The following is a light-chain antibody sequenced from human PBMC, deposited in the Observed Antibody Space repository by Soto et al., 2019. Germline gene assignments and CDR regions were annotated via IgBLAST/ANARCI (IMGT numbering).Light chain of an antibody. J-gene: IGKJ4*01. Sequence: EIVLTQSPGTLSLSPGERATLSCRASQTISNTFLAWYQQKPGQAPRLLIYGASSRATDIPDRFSGSGSGTDFTLTIGRLEPEDFAVYYCQQFGVSPTFGGGTKVETK. CDR2: GAS. CDR1: QTISNTF. V-gene: IGKV3-20*01. CDR3: QQFGVSPT.